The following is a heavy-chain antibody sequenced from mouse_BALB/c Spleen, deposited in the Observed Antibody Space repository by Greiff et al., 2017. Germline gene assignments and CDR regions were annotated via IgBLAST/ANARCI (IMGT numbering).Heavy chain of an antibody. CDR3: AREGYGYNAMDY. V-gene: IGHV2-4-1*01. Sequence: VQLQQSGPGLVQPSQSLSITCTVSGFSLTSYGVHWVRQSPGKGLEWLGMIWGDGSTDYNSALKSRLSISKDNSKSQVFLKMNSLQTDDTARYYCAREGYGYNAMDYWGQGTSVTVSS. D-gene: IGHD1-2*01. CDR2: IWGDGST. J-gene: IGHJ4*01. CDR1: GFSLTSYG.